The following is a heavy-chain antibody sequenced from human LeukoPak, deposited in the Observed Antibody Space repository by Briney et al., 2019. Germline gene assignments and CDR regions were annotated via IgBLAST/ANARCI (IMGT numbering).Heavy chain of an antibody. Sequence: SVKVSCKASGGTFSSYAISWVRQAPGQWLEWMGGIIPIFGTANYAQKFQGRVTMTRDTSTSTVYMELSSLRSEDTAVHYCARSMIRGATYYFDYWGQGTLVTVSS. D-gene: IGHD3-10*01. J-gene: IGHJ4*02. CDR2: IIPIFGTA. V-gene: IGHV1-69*05. CDR1: GGTFSSYA. CDR3: ARSMIRGATYYFDY.